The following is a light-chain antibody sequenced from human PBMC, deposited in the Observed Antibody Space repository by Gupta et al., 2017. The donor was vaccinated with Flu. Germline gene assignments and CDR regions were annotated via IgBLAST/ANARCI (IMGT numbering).Light chain of an antibody. CDR1: SSDIGTYNH. V-gene: IGLV2-8*01. J-gene: IGLJ3*02. CDR3: SSYAGSNFWV. Sequence: QSALTHTPSASGSRGQSVTISCTGTSSDIGTYNHASLYQQHPGKAPKLLIYDGSERPSGVPDRFFGSKAGNTASVTVSGLQADDDADYYCSSYAGSNFWVFGGGTKVTVL. CDR2: DGS.